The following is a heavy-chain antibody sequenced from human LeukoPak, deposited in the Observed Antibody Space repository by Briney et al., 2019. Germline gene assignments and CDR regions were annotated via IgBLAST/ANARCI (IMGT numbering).Heavy chain of an antibody. CDR1: GGSISSSSYY. J-gene: IGHJ3*02. D-gene: IGHD1-26*01. Sequence: SETLSLTCTVSGGSISSSSYYWGWIPQPPGKGLEWIGSIYYSGSTYYNPSLKRRVTISVDTSKHQFSLKLSSVTAADTAVYYCAGPLLVGATIIHDAFDIWGQATILTVPS. CDR3: AGPLLVGATIIHDAFDI. V-gene: IGHV4-39*07. CDR2: IYYSGST.